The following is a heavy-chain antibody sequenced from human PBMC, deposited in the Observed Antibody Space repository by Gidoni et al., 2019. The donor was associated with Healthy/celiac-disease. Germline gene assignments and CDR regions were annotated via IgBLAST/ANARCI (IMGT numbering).Heavy chain of an antibody. CDR2: IYYSGST. D-gene: IGHD6-13*01. Sequence: QLQLQESGPGLVKASETMSLTCTVSGGSISSSSYYWGWLRQPPGKGREWIGSIYYSGSTYYNPSLTSRVTISVDTSKNQFSLKLSSVTAADTAVYYCARLQQLSTLFDPWGQGTLVTVSS. CDR1: GGSISSSSYY. CDR3: ARLQQLSTLFDP. J-gene: IGHJ5*02. V-gene: IGHV4-39*01.